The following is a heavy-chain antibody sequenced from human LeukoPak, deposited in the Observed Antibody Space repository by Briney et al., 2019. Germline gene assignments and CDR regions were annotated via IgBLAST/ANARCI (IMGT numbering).Heavy chain of an antibody. D-gene: IGHD2-2*01. CDR3: AKDLKYQLLSRWFDP. J-gene: IGHJ5*02. CDR2: ISGSGGST. V-gene: IGHV3-23*01. CDR1: GFTFSSYA. Sequence: GASLRLSCAASGFTFSSYAMSWVRQAPGKGLEWVSSISGSGGSTYYADSVKGRFTISRDNSKNTLYLQMNSLRAEDTAVYYGAKDLKYQLLSRWFDPWGQGTLVTVSS.